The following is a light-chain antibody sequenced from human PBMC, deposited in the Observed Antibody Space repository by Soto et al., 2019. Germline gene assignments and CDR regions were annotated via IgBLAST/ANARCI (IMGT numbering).Light chain of an antibody. CDR3: QHYNSYSAA. V-gene: IGKV1-5*03. CDR2: KAS. CDR1: QTISSW. J-gene: IGKJ1*01. Sequence: DIQMTQSPSTLSGSVGDRVTITCRASQTISSWLAWYKQKPVKAPKLLIYKASTLKSGVPSRFSGSGSGTEFTLTISSLQPDDFATYYCQHYNSYSAALGQGTKLDIK.